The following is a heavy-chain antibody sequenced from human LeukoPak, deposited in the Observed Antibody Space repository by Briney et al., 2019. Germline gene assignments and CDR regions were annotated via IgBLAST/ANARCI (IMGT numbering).Heavy chain of an antibody. CDR2: INPSGGGT. CDR3: ARRVYCSGGSCYNLYSDY. D-gene: IGHD2-15*01. Sequence: ASVKVSCKPPGYTFTRYYMHWVRQAPGQGLEWMGIINPSGGGTNYAQKFQGRVTMTRDTSTSTVYMELSSLRSEDTAVYYCARRVYCSGGSCYNLYSDYWGQGTLVTVSS. CDR1: GYTFTRYY. V-gene: IGHV1-46*01. J-gene: IGHJ4*02.